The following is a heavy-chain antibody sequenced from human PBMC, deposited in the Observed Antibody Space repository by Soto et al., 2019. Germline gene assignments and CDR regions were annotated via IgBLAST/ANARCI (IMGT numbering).Heavy chain of an antibody. Sequence: EVQLLESGGGLVQPGGSLRLSCAASGFPFSTSAMNWVRQAPGKGLEWVSIISASSDAAYYAESVKGRFASSRDNSKYTLYLQMNSLRAEDTAVYYCAKYSGSYPVYNGLSLWGQGTTVTVS. CDR1: GFPFSTSA. D-gene: IGHD1-26*01. J-gene: IGHJ6*02. CDR2: ISASSDAA. V-gene: IGHV3-23*01. CDR3: AKYSGSYPVYNGLSL.